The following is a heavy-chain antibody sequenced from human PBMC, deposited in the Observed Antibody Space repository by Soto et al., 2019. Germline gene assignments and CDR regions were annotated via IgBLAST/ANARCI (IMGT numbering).Heavy chain of an antibody. CDR3: AKAYFYGDYTSPFDY. D-gene: IGHD4-17*01. J-gene: IGHJ4*02. CDR2: IGWDSGSI. Sequence: EVQLVESGGGLVQPGRSLRLSCAASGFTFDGYAMHWVRQAPGKGLEWVSGIGWDSGSIGYADSVKGRFTISRDNAKKSLYLQMDSLRVEDTALYYCAKAYFYGDYTSPFDYWGQRTQFTVAS. CDR1: GFTFDGYA. V-gene: IGHV3-9*01.